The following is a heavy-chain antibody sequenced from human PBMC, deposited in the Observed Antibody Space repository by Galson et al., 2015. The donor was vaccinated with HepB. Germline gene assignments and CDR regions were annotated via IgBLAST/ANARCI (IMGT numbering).Heavy chain of an antibody. CDR3: ARLPAMVRGAHYGLDV. Sequence: QSGAEVKKPGESLKISCKGSGYSFTNYWIGWVRQMPGKGLEWMGIIYPGDSDTRYMPSFQGQVPISADKSITTAYLQWGSLKASDTAIYYCARLPAMVRGAHYGLDVWGPGTTVTVSS. CDR1: GYSFTNYW. D-gene: IGHD3-10*01. CDR2: IYPGDSDT. J-gene: IGHJ6*02. V-gene: IGHV5-51*03.